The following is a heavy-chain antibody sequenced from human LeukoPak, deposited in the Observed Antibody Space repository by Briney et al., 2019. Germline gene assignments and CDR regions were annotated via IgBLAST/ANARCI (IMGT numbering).Heavy chain of an antibody. CDR1: GYSLSSGFY. Sequence: PSETLSLTCTVSGYSLSSGFYWGWIRQPPGKGLEWIATMFHSGDTYYNPSLESRVTISMDTSKSQFSLRLNSVTAADTALYYCARFGTRDNCCHPGVDTWGQGTPVTVSS. J-gene: IGHJ5*02. CDR2: MFHSGDT. V-gene: IGHV4-38-2*02. D-gene: IGHD1-1*01. CDR3: ARFGTRDNCCHPGVDT.